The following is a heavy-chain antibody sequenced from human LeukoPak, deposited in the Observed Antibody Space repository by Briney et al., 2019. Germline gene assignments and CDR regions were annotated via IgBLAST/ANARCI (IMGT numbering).Heavy chain of an antibody. D-gene: IGHD6-13*01. Sequence: GGSLRLSCAASGFTFSSYWMSWVRQAPGKGLEWVANIKQDGSEKYYVDSVKGRFTISRDNAKNSLYLQMNSLRAEDTAVYYCAIYSSSSLVRDAFDIWGQGTMVTVSS. CDR1: GFTFSSYW. J-gene: IGHJ3*02. CDR3: AIYSSSSLVRDAFDI. V-gene: IGHV3-7*01. CDR2: IKQDGSEK.